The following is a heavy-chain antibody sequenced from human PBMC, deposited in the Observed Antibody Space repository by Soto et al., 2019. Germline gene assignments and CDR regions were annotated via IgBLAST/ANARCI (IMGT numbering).Heavy chain of an antibody. CDR2: INPNSGGT. CDR1: GYTFTGYY. D-gene: IGHD2-2*01. Sequence: ASVKVSCKASGYTFTGYYMHWVRQAPGQGLEWMGWINPNSGGTNYAQKFQGWVTMTRDTSISTAYMELSRLRSDDTAVYYCARDSGYCSSTSCYDWFHPWGQGTLVTVSS. J-gene: IGHJ5*02. V-gene: IGHV1-2*04. CDR3: ARDSGYCSSTSCYDWFHP.